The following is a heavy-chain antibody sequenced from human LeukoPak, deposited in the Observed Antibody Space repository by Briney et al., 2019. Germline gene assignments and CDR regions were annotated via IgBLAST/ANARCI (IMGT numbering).Heavy chain of an antibody. Sequence: APVKVSCKASGYTFTSYGISWVRQAPGQGLEWMGWISAYNGNTNYAQKLQGRVTMTTDTSTSTAYMELRSLRSDDTAVYYCARDRGRSGWSGIGVDYWGQGTLVTVSS. CDR2: ISAYNGNT. CDR1: GYTFTSYG. V-gene: IGHV1-18*01. J-gene: IGHJ4*02. CDR3: ARDRGRSGWSGIGVDY. D-gene: IGHD6-19*01.